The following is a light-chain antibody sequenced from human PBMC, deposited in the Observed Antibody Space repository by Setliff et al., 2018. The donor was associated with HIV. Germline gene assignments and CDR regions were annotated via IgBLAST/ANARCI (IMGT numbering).Light chain of an antibody. CDR2: DVN. CDR1: SSDIGGYNY. CDR3: SSYTSSSTYV. V-gene: IGLV2-14*01. Sequence: QSVLTQPASVSGSPGQSITISCTGTSSDIGGYNYVSWYQQHPGKAPKLMIYDVNKRPSGVSNRFSGSKSGNTASLTISGLQAEDEAAYYCSSYTSSSTYVFATGTKVTVL. J-gene: IGLJ1*01.